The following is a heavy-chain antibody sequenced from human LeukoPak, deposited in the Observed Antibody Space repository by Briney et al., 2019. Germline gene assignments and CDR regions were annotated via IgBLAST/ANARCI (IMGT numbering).Heavy chain of an antibody. CDR2: ISYDGSNK. Sequence: GGSLRLSCAASGFTFSSYAMHWVRQAPGKGLEWVAVISYDGSNKYYADSVKGRFTICRDNSKNTLYLQMNSLRAEDTAVYYCAREGSGSIVVVPAAMIEAFDIWGQGTMVTVSS. V-gene: IGHV3-30*04. D-gene: IGHD2-2*01. CDR1: GFTFSSYA. CDR3: AREGSGSIVVVPAAMIEAFDI. J-gene: IGHJ3*02.